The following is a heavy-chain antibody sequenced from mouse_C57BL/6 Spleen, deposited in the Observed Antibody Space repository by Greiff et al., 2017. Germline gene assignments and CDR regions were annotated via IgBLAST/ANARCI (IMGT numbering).Heavy chain of an antibody. CDR1: GYAFSSSW. J-gene: IGHJ2*01. Sequence: VQRVESGPELVKPGASVKISCKASGYAFSSSWMNWVKQRPGKGLEWIGRIYPGDGDTNYNGKFKGKATLTADKSSSTAYMQLSSLTSEDSAVYCCARSGGAGDYWGQGTTLTVSS. CDR2: IYPGDGDT. D-gene: IGHD6-1*01. CDR3: ARSGGAGDY. V-gene: IGHV1-82*01.